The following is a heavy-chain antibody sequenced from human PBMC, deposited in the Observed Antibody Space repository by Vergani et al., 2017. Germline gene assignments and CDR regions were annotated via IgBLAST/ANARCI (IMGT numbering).Heavy chain of an antibody. Sequence: QVQLQESGPGLVKPSETLSLTCTVSGGSISSYYWSWIRQPQGKGLEWIGYIYYSGSTNYNPSLKSRVTISVDTSKNQFSLKLSSVTAADTAVYYCARSDSSHYTRLYYYYYGMDVWGQGTTVTVSS. J-gene: IGHJ6*02. V-gene: IGHV4-59*01. D-gene: IGHD2-2*02. CDR3: ARSDSSHYTRLYYYYYGMDV. CDR1: GGSISSYY. CDR2: IYYSGST.